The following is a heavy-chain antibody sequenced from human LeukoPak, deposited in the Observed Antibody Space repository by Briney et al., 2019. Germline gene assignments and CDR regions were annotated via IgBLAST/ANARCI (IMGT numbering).Heavy chain of an antibody. J-gene: IGHJ4*02. CDR2: IYFSGST. Sequence: SETLSLTCTVSGGSISSNTYYWGWIRQPPGKGLEWIGSIYFSGSTYSNPSLKSRVTISVDTTKNQFSLQLSSVTAADTAVYYCARGSYYYDSSGYQQPFDYWGQGTLVTVSS. CDR1: GGSISSNTYY. CDR3: ARGSYYYDSSGYQQPFDY. D-gene: IGHD3-22*01. V-gene: IGHV4-39*07.